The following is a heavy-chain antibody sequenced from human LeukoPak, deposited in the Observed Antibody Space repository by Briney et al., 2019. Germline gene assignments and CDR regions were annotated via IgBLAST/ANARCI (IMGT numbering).Heavy chain of an antibody. V-gene: IGHV3-15*01. CDR3: AKDRRRSSGYLPLLFHDAFDI. CDR2: IKSKTDGGTT. J-gene: IGHJ3*02. Sequence: PGGSLRLSCAASGFTFSNAWMSWVRQAPGKGLEWVGRIKSKTDGGTTDYAAPVKGRFTISRDDSKNTLYLQMSSLRAEDTAVYYCAKDRRRSSGYLPLLFHDAFDIWGQGTMVTVSS. CDR1: GFTFSNAW. D-gene: IGHD3-22*01.